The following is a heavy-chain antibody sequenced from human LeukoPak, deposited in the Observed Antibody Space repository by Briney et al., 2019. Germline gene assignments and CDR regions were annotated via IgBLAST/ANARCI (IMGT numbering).Heavy chain of an antibody. J-gene: IGHJ5*02. V-gene: IGHV4-59*01. Sequence: SETLSLTCTVSGGSISSYYWSWIRQPPGKGLEWIGYIYYSGSTNYNPSLKSRVTISVDTSKNQFSLKLSSVTAADTAVYYCARTYSSGWYDWFDPWGQGTLVTVSS. CDR1: GGSISSYY. CDR2: IYYSGST. D-gene: IGHD6-19*01. CDR3: ARTYSSGWYDWFDP.